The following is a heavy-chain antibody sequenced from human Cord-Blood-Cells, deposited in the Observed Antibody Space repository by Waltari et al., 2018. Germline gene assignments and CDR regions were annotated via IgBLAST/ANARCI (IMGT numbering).Heavy chain of an antibody. CDR1: GYTFTSYY. CDR2: NNPSGGNT. CDR3: ARGGSIAARRDIDY. J-gene: IGHJ4*02. V-gene: IGHV1-46*01. Sequence: QVQLVQSGAEVKKPGASVKVSCKASGYTFTSYYMHWVRQAPGQGLEWMGINNPSGGNTSYEQNFQGRVTMTRDTSTGTVYMELSSLRSEDTAVYYCARGGSIAARRDIDYWGQGTLVTVSS. D-gene: IGHD6-6*01.